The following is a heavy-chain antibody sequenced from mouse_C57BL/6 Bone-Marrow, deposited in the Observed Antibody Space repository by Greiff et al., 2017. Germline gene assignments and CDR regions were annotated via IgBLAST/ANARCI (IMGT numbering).Heavy chain of an antibody. CDR1: GYSFTDYN. CDR2: INPNYGTT. J-gene: IGHJ4*01. Sequence: VQLQQSGPELVKPGASVKISCTASGYSFTDYNMNWVKQSNGKSLEWIGVINPNYGTTSYTQKLKGKSTLTVDQASSTAYLQLNSLTSEDSEVYNCARGYDYDYAMDYWGQGTSVTGSS. CDR3: ARGYDYDYAMDY. V-gene: IGHV1-39*01. D-gene: IGHD2-4*01.